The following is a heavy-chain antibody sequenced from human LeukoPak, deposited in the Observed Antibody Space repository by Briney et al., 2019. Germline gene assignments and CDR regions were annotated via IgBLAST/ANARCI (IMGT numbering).Heavy chain of an antibody. CDR3: AKVHSKYQLLSPVDY. V-gene: IGHV3-43D*03. CDR2: ISWDGGST. CDR1: GFTFDDYA. D-gene: IGHD2-2*01. J-gene: IGHJ4*02. Sequence: GGSLRLSCAASGFTFDDYAMHWVRQAPGKGLEWVSLISWDGGSTYYADSVKGRFTISRDNSKNSLYLQMNSLRAEDTALYYCAKVHSKYQLLSPVDYWAREPWSPSPQ.